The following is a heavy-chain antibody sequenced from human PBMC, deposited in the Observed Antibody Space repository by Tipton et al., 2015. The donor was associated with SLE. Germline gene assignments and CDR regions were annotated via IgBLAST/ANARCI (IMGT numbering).Heavy chain of an antibody. V-gene: IGHV3-48*01. CDR3: ARDLDSSLGY. Sequence: SLRLSCAASGFTFSSYSMNWVRQAPGKGLEWVSYISSSRSTIYYADSAKGRFTISRDNAKNSLYLQMNSLRAEDTAVYYCARDLDSSLGYWGQGTLVTVSS. CDR2: ISSSRSTI. CDR1: GFTFSSYS. D-gene: IGHD6-6*01. J-gene: IGHJ4*02.